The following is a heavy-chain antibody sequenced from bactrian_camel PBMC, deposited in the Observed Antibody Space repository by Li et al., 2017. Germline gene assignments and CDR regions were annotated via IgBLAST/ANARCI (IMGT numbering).Heavy chain of an antibody. Sequence: DVQLVESGGGLVQPGGSLKLSCAASGFIFSNHDMIWVRQAPGKGLEWISRINSGGGNTYYADSVKGRFTISRDNAKNTLYLQMNSLKFEDSALYYCATEAYYIGDNYYTEYNYWGQGTQVTVS. CDR3: ATEAYYIGDNYYTEYNY. CDR1: GFIFSNHD. D-gene: IGHD2*01. V-gene: IGHV3S40*01. CDR2: INSGGGNT. J-gene: IGHJ4*01.